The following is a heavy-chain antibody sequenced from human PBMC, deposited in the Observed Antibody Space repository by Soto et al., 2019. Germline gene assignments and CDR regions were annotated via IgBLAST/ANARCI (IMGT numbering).Heavy chain of an antibody. D-gene: IGHD3-10*01. CDR1: GYTFTNYA. CDR3: ARQGIPYNSGSGDYFYYYYNYMDV. Sequence: QAQLVQSGAEVKKPGASVKVSCKASGYTFTNYAVHWLRQAPGQGLEWMGWLNAGNGDTKYSTTFQDRVTICRDTSASIAYMELSSLRSEDTAVYYCARQGIPYNSGSGDYFYYYYNYMDVWGKGTTVTVSS. J-gene: IGHJ6*03. V-gene: IGHV1-3*01. CDR2: LNAGNGDT.